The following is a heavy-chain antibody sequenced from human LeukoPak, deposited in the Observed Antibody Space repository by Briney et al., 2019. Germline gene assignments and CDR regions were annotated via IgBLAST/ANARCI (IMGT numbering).Heavy chain of an antibody. CDR3: ARANYGMDV. J-gene: IGHJ6*02. CDR2: ISWNSGSI. CDR1: GFTFDDYA. V-gene: IGHV3-9*01. Sequence: GGSLRLSCAASGFTFDDYAMHWVRQAPGKGLEWVSGISWNSGSIGYADSVKGRFIISRDNAKNSLYLQMNSLGAEDTAVYYCARANYGMDVWGQGATITVSS.